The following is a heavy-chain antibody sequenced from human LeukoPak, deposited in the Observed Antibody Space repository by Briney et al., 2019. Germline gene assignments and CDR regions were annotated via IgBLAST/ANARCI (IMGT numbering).Heavy chain of an antibody. V-gene: IGHV1-2*06. D-gene: IGHD1-26*01. Sequence: ASVKVSCKASGFTFTGYHLHWVRQAPGQGLEWMGRINPNSGDTNYAQKFQGRVTMTRDTSISTAYMELSILRSDDTAVYYCAREWGELYYFDYWGQGTLVTVSS. CDR1: GFTFTGYH. CDR2: INPNSGDT. J-gene: IGHJ4*02. CDR3: AREWGELYYFDY.